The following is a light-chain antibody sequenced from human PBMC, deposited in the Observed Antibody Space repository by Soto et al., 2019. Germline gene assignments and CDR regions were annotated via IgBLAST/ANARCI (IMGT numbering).Light chain of an antibody. CDR3: QQSYSTLYT. CDR1: RSISSY. J-gene: IGKJ2*01. CDR2: AAS. V-gene: IGKV1-39*01. Sequence: DIQMTQSPSSLSAYVGDRVTITCRASRSISSYLNWYQQKPGKAPKLLIYAASSLQSGVPSRFSGSGSGTDFTLTISSLQPEDFATYYCQQSYSTLYTFGQGTKVDIK.